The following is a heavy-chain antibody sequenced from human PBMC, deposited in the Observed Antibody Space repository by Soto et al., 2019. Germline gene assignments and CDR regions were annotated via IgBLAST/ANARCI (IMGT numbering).Heavy chain of an antibody. CDR1: GYTFTKYG. CDR3: AREMAGLGGEYDY. Sequence: QVQLVQSGAEVKNPGASVKVSCKTSGYTFTKYGVGWVRQAPGQGLEWMGWISGSSGNANYAGKVQGRITLTTDTSTSTAYIEPRSLRPDDTAVYYFAREMAGLGGEYDYWGQGTLVTVSS. CDR2: ISGSSGNA. D-gene: IGHD3-16*01. J-gene: IGHJ4*02. V-gene: IGHV1-18*01.